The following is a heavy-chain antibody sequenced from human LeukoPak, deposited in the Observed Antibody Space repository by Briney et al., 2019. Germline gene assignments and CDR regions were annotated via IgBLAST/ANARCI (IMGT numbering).Heavy chain of an antibody. Sequence: GRSLRLSCAASGFTFSTYAMHWVRQAPGKGLEWVAVISYDASNEYYADSVKGRFTISRDNSKNTLYLQMNSLRAEDTAVYYCAKGGRVGGGITMIRGVRSFYYYMDVWGKGTTVIISS. CDR3: AKGGRVGGGITMIRGVRSFYYYMDV. CDR2: ISYDASNE. J-gene: IGHJ6*03. V-gene: IGHV3-30*04. D-gene: IGHD3-10*01. CDR1: GFTFSTYA.